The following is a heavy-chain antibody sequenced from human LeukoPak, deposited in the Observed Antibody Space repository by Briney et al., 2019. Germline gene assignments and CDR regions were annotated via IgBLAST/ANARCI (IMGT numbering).Heavy chain of an antibody. D-gene: IGHD4/OR15-4a*01. CDR1: GFTFNNYG. CDR2: ISGSGGAT. CDR3: ARRAGAYSHPYDY. Sequence: GGSLRLSCAASGFTFNNYGMSWVRQAPGKGLEWVSGISGSGGATYYADSVKGRFTVSRDDPHNTLYLQMNSVRAEDTAVYYCARRAGAYSHPYDYWGQGTLVTVSS. J-gene: IGHJ4*02. V-gene: IGHV3-23*01.